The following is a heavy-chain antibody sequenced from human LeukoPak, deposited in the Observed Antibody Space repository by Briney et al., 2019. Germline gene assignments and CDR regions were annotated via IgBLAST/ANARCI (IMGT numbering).Heavy chain of an antibody. Sequence: GGSLRLSCAASGFTFSSYSMNWVRQAPGKGLEWVSSISSSSSYIYYADSVKGRFTISRDNAKNSLYLQMNSLRAEDTAVYYCARDRVSRSWPGPSPFDYWGQGTLVTVSS. CDR3: ARDRVSRSWPGPSPFDY. CDR1: GFTFSSYS. CDR2: ISSSSSYI. V-gene: IGHV3-21*01. J-gene: IGHJ4*02. D-gene: IGHD6-13*01.